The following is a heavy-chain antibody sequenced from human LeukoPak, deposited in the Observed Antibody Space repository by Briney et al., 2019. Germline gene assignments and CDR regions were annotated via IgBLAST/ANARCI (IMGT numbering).Heavy chain of an antibody. CDR2: IKQDGSEK. CDR1: GFTFSSYW. Sequence: QPGGSLRLSCAASGFTFSSYWMSWVRQAPGKGLEWVANIKQDGSEKYYVDSVKGRFTISRDNAKNSLYLQMNRLRAEDTAVYYCGGGCSSTSCYPHGFDYWGQGTLVTVSS. V-gene: IGHV3-7*01. CDR3: GGGCSSTSCYPHGFDY. J-gene: IGHJ4*02. D-gene: IGHD2-2*01.